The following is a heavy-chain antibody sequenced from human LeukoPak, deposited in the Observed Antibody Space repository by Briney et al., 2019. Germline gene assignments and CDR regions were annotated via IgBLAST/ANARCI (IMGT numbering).Heavy chain of an antibody. Sequence: GGSLRLSCAASGFTFSSYAMSWVRQAPGKGLEWVSAISGSGGSTYYADSVKGRFTISRDNSKNTLYLQMNSLRAEDTAVYYCAKDIDYSYYCGMDVWGQGTAVTVSS. V-gene: IGHV3-23*01. CDR2: ISGSGGST. CDR3: AKDIDYSYYCGMDV. D-gene: IGHD4/OR15-4a*01. CDR1: GFTFSSYA. J-gene: IGHJ6*02.